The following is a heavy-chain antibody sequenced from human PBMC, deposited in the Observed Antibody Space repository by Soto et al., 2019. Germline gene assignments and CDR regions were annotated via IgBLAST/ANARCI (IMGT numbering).Heavy chain of an antibody. V-gene: IGHV3-7*01. CDR3: ARATAGTRAFDI. CDR1: GLHFSSYW. Sequence: GGSLRLSCASSGLHFSSYWRSLVRQAPGKGLEWVANIKQDGSEKYYVDSVKGRFTISRDNAKNSLYLQMNSLRAEDTAVYYCARATAGTRAFDIWGQGKRVTVS. D-gene: IGHD1-1*01. CDR2: IKQDGSEK. J-gene: IGHJ3*02.